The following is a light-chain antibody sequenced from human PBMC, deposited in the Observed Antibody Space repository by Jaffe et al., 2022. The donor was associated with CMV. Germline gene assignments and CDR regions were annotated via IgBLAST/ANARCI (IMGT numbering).Light chain of an antibody. V-gene: IGLV3-19*01. CDR3: NSRDSSGNNLSV. J-gene: IGLJ3*02. Sequence: SSELTQDPAVSVALGQTVRITCQGDSLRRYFASWYQKKAGQAPILVIFGKNNRPSGIPDRFSGSSSGDTASLTITGAQAEDEADYYCNSRDSSGNNLSVFGGGTKLTVL. CDR2: GKN. CDR1: SLRRYF.